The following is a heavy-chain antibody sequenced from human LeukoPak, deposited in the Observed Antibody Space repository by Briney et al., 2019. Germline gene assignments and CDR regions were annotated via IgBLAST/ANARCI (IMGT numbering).Heavy chain of an antibody. CDR1: GFTFSSYA. CDR2: ISYDGSNK. Sequence: GGSLRLSCAASGFTFSSYAMHWVRQAPGKGLEWVAVISYDGSNKYYADSVKGRFTISRDNSKNTLYLQMNSLRAEDTAVYYCARAYYDSSGYYDYWGQGTLVTVSS. CDR3: ARAYYDSSGYYDY. V-gene: IGHV3-30-3*01. J-gene: IGHJ4*02. D-gene: IGHD3-22*01.